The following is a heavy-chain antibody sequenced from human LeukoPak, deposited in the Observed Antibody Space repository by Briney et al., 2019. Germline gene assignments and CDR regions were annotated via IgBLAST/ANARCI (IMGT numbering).Heavy chain of an antibody. J-gene: IGHJ4*02. CDR1: GFTFSSYG. Sequence: PGRSLRLSCAASGFTFSSYGMHWVRQAPGKGLEWVAVIWYDGGNKYYADSVKGRFTISRDNSKNTLYLQMNSLRAEDTAVYYCARDLGAAAGTAFDGDYWGQGTLVTVSS. D-gene: IGHD6-13*01. V-gene: IGHV3-33*01. CDR3: ARDLGAAAGTAFDGDY. CDR2: IWYDGGNK.